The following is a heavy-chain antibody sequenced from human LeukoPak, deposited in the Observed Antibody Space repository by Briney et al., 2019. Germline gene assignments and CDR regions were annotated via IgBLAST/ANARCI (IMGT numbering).Heavy chain of an antibody. CDR1: GYTFTSYY. CDR2: INPSGGST. CDR3: AREGQVTGYSSGWYYYYYYMDV. V-gene: IGHV1-46*01. Sequence: ASVKVSCKASGYTFTSYYMHWVRQAPGQGLEWMGIINPSGGSTSYAQKFQGRVTMTTDTSTSTAYMELRSLRSDDTAVYYCAREGQVTGYSSGWYYYYYYMDVWGKGTTVTVSS. D-gene: IGHD6-19*01. J-gene: IGHJ6*03.